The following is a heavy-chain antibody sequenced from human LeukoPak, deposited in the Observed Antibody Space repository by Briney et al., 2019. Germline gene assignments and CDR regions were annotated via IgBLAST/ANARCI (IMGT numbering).Heavy chain of an antibody. D-gene: IGHD3-22*01. CDR3: AIGGAYYDSSGYPFDY. V-gene: IGHV1-69*04. CDR2: IIPILGIA. Sequence: ASVKVSCKASGGTFSSYAISWVRQAPGQGLEWMGRIIPILGIANYAQKFQGRVTITADKSTSTAYMELSNLRSEDTAVYYCAIGGAYYDSSGYPFDYWGQGTLVTVSS. CDR1: GGTFSSYA. J-gene: IGHJ4*02.